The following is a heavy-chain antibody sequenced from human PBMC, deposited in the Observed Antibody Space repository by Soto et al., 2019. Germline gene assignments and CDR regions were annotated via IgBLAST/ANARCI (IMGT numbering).Heavy chain of an antibody. Sequence: GGSLRLSCAASGFTFSSYAMSWVRQAPGKGLEWVSAISGSGGSTYYAASVKGRFTISSDNSKNTLDLQMNSLRAEDTAVYYCVKESPYSSSSLNWGQGTLVTVSS. J-gene: IGHJ4*02. CDR1: GFTFSSYA. CDR3: VKESPYSSSSLN. CDR2: ISGSGGST. D-gene: IGHD6-6*01. V-gene: IGHV3-23*01.